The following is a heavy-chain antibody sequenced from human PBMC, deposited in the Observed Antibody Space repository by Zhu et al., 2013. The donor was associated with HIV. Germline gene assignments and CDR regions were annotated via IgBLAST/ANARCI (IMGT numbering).Heavy chain of an antibody. J-gene: IGHJ5*02. V-gene: IGHV1-2*02. CDR1: GYTFTNSY. CDR3: ARGLWREGGRGHAVDP. Sequence: QVQLVQSGAEVRKPGASVKVSCKASGYTFTNSYLHWVRQAPGQGLEWMGWINPNSGVTNYAPNFEQRVAMTRDTSINSAYMELSRLTSDDTAVYFCARGLWREGGRGHAVDPWGQGTPVTVSS. CDR2: INPNSGVT. D-gene: IGHD1-26*01.